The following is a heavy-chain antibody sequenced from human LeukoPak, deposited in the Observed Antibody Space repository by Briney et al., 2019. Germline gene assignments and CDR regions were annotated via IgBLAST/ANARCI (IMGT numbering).Heavy chain of an antibody. CDR2: IRYDGSNK. CDR3: ANSEIQQIDY. D-gene: IGHD1-14*01. Sequence: GGSLRLSCAASGFTFSSYGMHWVRQAPGKGLEWVAFIRYDGSNKYYADSVKGRFTISRDNSMNTLYLQMNSLRAEDTAVYYCANSEIQQIDYWGQGTLVTVSS. J-gene: IGHJ4*02. CDR1: GFTFSSYG. V-gene: IGHV3-30*02.